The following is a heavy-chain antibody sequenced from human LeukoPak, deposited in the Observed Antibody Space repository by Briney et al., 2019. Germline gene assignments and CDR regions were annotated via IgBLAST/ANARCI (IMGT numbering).Heavy chain of an antibody. J-gene: IGHJ6*03. CDR3: AKDSRWLVRSDYYYYYRDV. CDR1: GFTFSSYG. CDR2: ISYDGSNK. D-gene: IGHD6-19*01. Sequence: GGSLRLSCAASGFTFSSYGMHWVRQAPGKGLEWVAVISYDGSNKYYADSVKGRFTISRDNSKNTLYLQMNSLRAEDTAVYYCAKDSRWLVRSDYYYYYRDVWGKGTTVTVSS. V-gene: IGHV3-30*18.